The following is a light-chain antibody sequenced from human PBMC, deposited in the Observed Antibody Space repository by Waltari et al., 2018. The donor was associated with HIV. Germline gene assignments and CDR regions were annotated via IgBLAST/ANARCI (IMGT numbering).Light chain of an antibody. J-gene: IGLJ2*01. CDR1: SGSIDSNY. CDR3: QSYDNNNLVI. CDR2: EDN. Sequence: NFMLTQTHSVSASPGKTVTISSTRTSGSIDSNYVQWYQQRPASSPTTVIFEDNQRPSGVPDRFSGSIDSSSNSASLTISGLKTEDEADYFCQSYDNNNLVIFGGGTKLTVL. V-gene: IGLV6-57*01.